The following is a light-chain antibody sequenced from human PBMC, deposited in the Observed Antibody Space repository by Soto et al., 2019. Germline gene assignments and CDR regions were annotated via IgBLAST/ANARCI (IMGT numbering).Light chain of an antibody. V-gene: IGLV2-8*01. CDR2: EVN. CDR1: SSDVGGYNL. Sequence: QSALTQPPSASGSPGQSVTISCTGTSSDVGGYNLVSWYQQHPGEVPKLTIYEVNKRPSGVPDRFSGSKSGNTASLTVSGLQAEDEADYYCSSYAGSNSWVFGGGTKLTVL. J-gene: IGLJ3*02. CDR3: SSYAGSNSWV.